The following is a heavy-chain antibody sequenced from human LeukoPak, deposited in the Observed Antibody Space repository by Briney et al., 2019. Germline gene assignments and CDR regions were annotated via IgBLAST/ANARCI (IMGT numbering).Heavy chain of an antibody. J-gene: IGHJ4*02. Sequence: SETLSLTCTVSGGSISSYYWSWIRQPAGKGLEWIGRIYTSGSTNYNPSLKSRVTMSVDTSKNQFSLKLSSVTAADTAVYYCARGVHEYCSSTSCYPRSFDYWGQGTLVTVSS. V-gene: IGHV4-4*07. CDR3: ARGVHEYCSSTSCYPRSFDY. CDR1: GGSISSYY. D-gene: IGHD2-2*01. CDR2: IYTSGST.